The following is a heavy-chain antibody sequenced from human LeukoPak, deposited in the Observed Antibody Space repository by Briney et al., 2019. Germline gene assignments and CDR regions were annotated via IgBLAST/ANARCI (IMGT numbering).Heavy chain of an antibody. CDR2: IYYSGST. CDR3: ARRSGPSTNYYYYYYMDV. J-gene: IGHJ6*03. Sequence: SETLSLTCTVSGGSISSYYWSWIRQPPGKGLEWIGYIYYSGSTNYNPSLKSRVTISVDTSKNQFSLKLSSVTAADTAVYYCARRSGPSTNYYYYYYMDVWGKGTTVTVSS. D-gene: IGHD5-12*01. CDR1: GGSISSYY. V-gene: IGHV4-59*12.